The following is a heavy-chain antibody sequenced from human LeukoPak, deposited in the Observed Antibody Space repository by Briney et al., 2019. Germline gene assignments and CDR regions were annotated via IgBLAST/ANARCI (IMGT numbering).Heavy chain of an antibody. J-gene: IGHJ3*02. Sequence: SETLSLTCTVSGGSISSGSFYWSWIRQTAGKGLEWIGRIYTSGSTNYNPSLKTRVTISVDTSKNQFSLKLSSVTAADTAVYYCARVGGLYYDILTGYSEDAFDIWGQGTMVTVSS. V-gene: IGHV4-61*02. CDR2: IYTSGST. D-gene: IGHD3-9*01. CDR3: ARVGGLYYDILTGYSEDAFDI. CDR1: GGSISSGSFY.